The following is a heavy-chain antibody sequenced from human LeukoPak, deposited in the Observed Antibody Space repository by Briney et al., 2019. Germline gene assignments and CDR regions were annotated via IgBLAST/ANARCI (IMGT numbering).Heavy chain of an antibody. J-gene: IGHJ4*02. V-gene: IGHV1-8*03. CDR2: MNPNSGNT. Sequence: ASVKVSCKASGYTFTSYDTNWVRQATGQGLEWMGWMNPNSGNTGYAQKFQGRVTITRNTSISTAYMELSSLRSEDTAVYYCAREVYYDSSGSQLSFDYWGQGTLVTVSS. CDR1: GYTFTSYD. D-gene: IGHD3-22*01. CDR3: AREVYYDSSGSQLSFDY.